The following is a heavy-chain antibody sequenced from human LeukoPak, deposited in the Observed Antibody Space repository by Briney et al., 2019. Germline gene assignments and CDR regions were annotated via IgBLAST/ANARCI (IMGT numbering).Heavy chain of an antibody. V-gene: IGHV3-21*01. Sequence: PGRSLRLSSALSVFTFSSYSMNSVPQAPGKGLEWVSSISSSSSYIYYADSVKGRFTISRDNAKNSLYLQMNSLRAEDTAVYYCARGSGIAAAVVWGQGTLVTVSS. D-gene: IGHD6-13*01. CDR2: ISSSSSYI. CDR1: VFTFSSYS. J-gene: IGHJ4*02. CDR3: ARGSGIAAAVV.